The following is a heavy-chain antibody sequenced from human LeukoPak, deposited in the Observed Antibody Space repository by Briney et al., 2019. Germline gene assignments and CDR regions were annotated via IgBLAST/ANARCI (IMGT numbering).Heavy chain of an antibody. CDR3: ARDDNGIAVAGPDY. D-gene: IGHD6-19*01. CDR1: GFTFSSYG. J-gene: IGHJ4*02. Sequence: GGSLRLSCAASGFTFSSYGMHWVRQAPGKGLEWVAFIRYDGSNKYYADSVKGRFTISRDNSKNTLYLQMNSLRAEDTAVYYCARDDNGIAVAGPDYWGQGTLVTVSS. V-gene: IGHV3-30*02. CDR2: IRYDGSNK.